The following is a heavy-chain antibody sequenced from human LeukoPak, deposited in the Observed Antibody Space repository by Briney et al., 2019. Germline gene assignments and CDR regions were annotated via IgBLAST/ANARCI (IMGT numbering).Heavy chain of an antibody. V-gene: IGHV3-23*01. Sequence: GSLRLSCAASGFTFSSYAMSWVRQAPGKGLEWVSAISGSAGSTYYADSVKGRFTISRDNSKNTLYLQMNSLRAEDTAVYYCAKFGAALPQKRLGTNTFDYWGQGTLVTVSS. CDR1: GFTFSSYA. CDR2: ISGSAGST. J-gene: IGHJ4*02. D-gene: IGHD6-6*01. CDR3: AKFGAALPQKRLGTNTFDY.